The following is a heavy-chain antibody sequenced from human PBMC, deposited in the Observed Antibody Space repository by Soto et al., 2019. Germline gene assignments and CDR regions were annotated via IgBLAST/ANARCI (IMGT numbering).Heavy chain of an antibody. V-gene: IGHV1-69*04. CDR1: GGTFSSYT. D-gene: IGHD2-2*01. CDR2: IIPILGIA. J-gene: IGHJ6*03. CDR3: ARERYCSSTSCYFSYHYYYMDV. Sequence: GASVKVSCKASGGTFSSYTISWVRQAPGQGLEWMGRIIPILGIANYAQKFQGRVTITADKSTSTAYMELSSLRSEDTAVYYCARERYCSSTSCYFSYHYYYMDVWGKGTTVTVSS.